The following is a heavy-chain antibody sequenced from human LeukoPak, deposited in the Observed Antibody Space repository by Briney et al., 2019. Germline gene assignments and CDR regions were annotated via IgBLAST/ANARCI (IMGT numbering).Heavy chain of an antibody. V-gene: IGHV3-23*01. CDR1: GFTFSSYA. Sequence: GGSLRLSCAASGFTFSSYAMSWVRQARGKGLEGVSAISGSGGSTYYADSVKGRFTISRDNSKNTLYLQMNSLRAEDTAVYYCAKGGISCSGGSCYRYYFDYWGQGTLVTVSS. CDR3: AKGGISCSGGSCYRYYFDY. D-gene: IGHD2-15*01. CDR2: ISGSGGST. J-gene: IGHJ4*02.